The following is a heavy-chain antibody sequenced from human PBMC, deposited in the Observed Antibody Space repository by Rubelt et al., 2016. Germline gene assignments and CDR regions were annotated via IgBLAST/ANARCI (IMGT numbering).Heavy chain of an antibody. CDR3: ARGRKYQLLWNNYYMDV. CDR2: INYSGST. V-gene: IGHV4-59*12. Sequence: VQLQESGPGLVKPSETLSLTCTVSGGSISSYYWSWIRQPPGKGLEWIGYINYSGSTKYNPSLKSRGTISVDTSKNQFSLKLSSVTAADTAVYYCARGRKYQLLWNNYYMDVWGKGTTVTVSS. J-gene: IGHJ6*03. D-gene: IGHD2-2*01. CDR1: GGSISSYY.